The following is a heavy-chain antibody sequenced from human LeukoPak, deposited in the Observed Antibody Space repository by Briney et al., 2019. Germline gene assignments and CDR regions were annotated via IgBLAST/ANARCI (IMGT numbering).Heavy chain of an antibody. J-gene: IGHJ2*01. V-gene: IGHV3-7*03. CDR2: IKQDGSEK. CDR1: GFTFRDAW. D-gene: IGHD4-17*01. CDR3: AKGGYGDYVAYWYFDL. Sequence: GGSLRLSCAASGFTFRDAWMTWVRQAPGKGLEWVANIKQDGSEKYYVDSVKGRFTISRDNAKNSLYLQMNSLRAEDTAVYYCAKGGYGDYVAYWYFDLWGRGTLVTVSS.